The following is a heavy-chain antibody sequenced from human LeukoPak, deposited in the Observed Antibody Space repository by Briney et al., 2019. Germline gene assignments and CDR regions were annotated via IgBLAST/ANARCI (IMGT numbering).Heavy chain of an antibody. CDR2: INPNSGGT. Sequence: GASVKVSCKASGYTFTGYYMHWVRQAPGQGLEWMGWINPNSGGTNYAQKFQGRVTMTRDTSISTAYMELSRLRSDDTAVYYCAREIAAAGQDWFDPWGQGTLVTVSS. D-gene: IGHD6-13*01. J-gene: IGHJ5*02. CDR3: AREIAAAGQDWFDP. V-gene: IGHV1-2*02. CDR1: GYTFTGYY.